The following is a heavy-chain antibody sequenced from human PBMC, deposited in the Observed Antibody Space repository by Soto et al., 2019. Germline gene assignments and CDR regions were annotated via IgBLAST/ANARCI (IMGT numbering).Heavy chain of an antibody. CDR2: ISAYNGNT. D-gene: IGHD6-13*01. J-gene: IGHJ6*02. CDR1: GYTFTSYG. Sequence: SVKVSCKASGYTFTSYGIIWVRQAPGQGLEWMGWISAYNGNTNYAQKLQGRVTMTTDTSTSTAYMELRSLRSDDTAVYYCARDLAMNSRIWDYYYYGMDVWGQGTTVTVSS. CDR3: ARDLAMNSRIWDYYYYGMDV. V-gene: IGHV1-18*01.